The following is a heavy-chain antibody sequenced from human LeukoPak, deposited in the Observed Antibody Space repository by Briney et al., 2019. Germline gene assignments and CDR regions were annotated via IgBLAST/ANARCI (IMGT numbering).Heavy chain of an antibody. CDR1: GFTFSTYW. CDR2: INGDGSST. CDR3: ARAPPILTDYYGWIDP. J-gene: IGHJ5*02. D-gene: IGHD3-9*01. V-gene: IGHV3-74*01. Sequence: GGSLRLSCAASGFTFSTYWMHWVRQAPGKGLVWVSRINGDGSSTTYADSVKGRFTISRDNAKNTLYLQMNSLRAEDTAVYYCARAPPILTDYYGWIDPWGQGTLVTVSS.